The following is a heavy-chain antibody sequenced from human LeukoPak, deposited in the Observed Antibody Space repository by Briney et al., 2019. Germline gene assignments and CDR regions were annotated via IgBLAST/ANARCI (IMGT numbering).Heavy chain of an antibody. J-gene: IGHJ4*02. Sequence: GGSLRLSCAASGFTFSSYWMSWVRQAPGKGLEWVAFIRFNGTTKVYGDSVEGRFTISRDNSRNTLFLQMNRLTVEDTAVYYCAVTTRDYWGQGTLVTVSS. V-gene: IGHV3-30*02. CDR2: IRFNGTTK. D-gene: IGHD1-1*01. CDR1: GFTFSSYW. CDR3: AVTTRDY.